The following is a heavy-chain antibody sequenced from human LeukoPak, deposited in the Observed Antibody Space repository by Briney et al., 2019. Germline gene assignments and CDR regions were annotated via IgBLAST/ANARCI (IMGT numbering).Heavy chain of an antibody. CDR3: ARGDKNAFDF. Sequence: PGGSLRLSCAVSGFTVSSNYMSWVRQAPGKGLEWVGNLNQDGSDKYYVDSVKGRFTISRDNAKKSLSLEMNSLRVEDTAVYYCARGDKNAFDFWGQGTMVTVS. V-gene: IGHV3-7*04. J-gene: IGHJ3*01. CDR1: GFTVSSNY. D-gene: IGHD5-24*01. CDR2: LNQDGSDK.